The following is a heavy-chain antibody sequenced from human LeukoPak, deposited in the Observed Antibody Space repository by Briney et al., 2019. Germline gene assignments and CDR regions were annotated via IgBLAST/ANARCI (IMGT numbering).Heavy chain of an antibody. J-gene: IGHJ4*02. CDR1: GFSFSTYT. CDR3: ATDGWNF. V-gene: IGHV3-21*01. Sequence: GGSLRLSCVASGFSFSTYTMDWVRQAPGKGLEWISSISTSSSYIYYADSVKGRFTISRDNAKNFLYLQMNSLRAEDTAIYYCATDGWNFWGQGTLVTVSS. D-gene: IGHD5-24*01. CDR2: ISTSSSYI.